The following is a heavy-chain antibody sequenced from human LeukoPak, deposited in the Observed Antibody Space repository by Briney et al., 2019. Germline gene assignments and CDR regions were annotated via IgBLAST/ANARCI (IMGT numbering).Heavy chain of an antibody. V-gene: IGHV1-69*04. CDR3: AKAIVAVVYTTFDY. CDR2: IPILGIA. Sequence: IPILGIANYAQKFQGRVTITADKSTSTAYMELSSLRSEDTAVYYCAKAIVAVVYTTFDYWGQGTLVTVSS. J-gene: IGHJ4*02. D-gene: IGHD6-13*01.